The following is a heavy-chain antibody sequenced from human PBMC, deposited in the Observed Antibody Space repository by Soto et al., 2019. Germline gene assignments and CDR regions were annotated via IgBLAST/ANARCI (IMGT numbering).Heavy chain of an antibody. J-gene: IGHJ4*02. V-gene: IGHV4-34*01. CDR2: INHSGST. CDR1: GGSFSGYY. CDR3: ARVDEYSSSSSHLDY. Sequence: TLSLTCAVYGGSFSGYYWSWIRQPPGKGLEWIGEINHSGSTNYNPSLKSRVTISVDTSKNQFSLKLSSVTAADTAVYYCARVDEYSSSSSHLDYWGQGTLVTVSS. D-gene: IGHD6-6*01.